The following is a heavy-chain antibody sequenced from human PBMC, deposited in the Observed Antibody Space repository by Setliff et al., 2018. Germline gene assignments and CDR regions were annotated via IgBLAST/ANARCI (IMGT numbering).Heavy chain of an antibody. CDR1: GFTFSSYA. CDR2: INGSDGRT. CDR3: AKDSSGWPHSRISYFKH. J-gene: IGHJ1*01. Sequence: GESLKISCAASGFTFSSYAMSWVRQTPGKRLEWVSAINGSDGRTYYPESVKGRFTISRDNSKNTLYLQMNNLIAEDTAVYYCAKDSSGWPHSRISYFKHWGKGTLVTVSS. D-gene: IGHD6-19*01. V-gene: IGHV3-23*01.